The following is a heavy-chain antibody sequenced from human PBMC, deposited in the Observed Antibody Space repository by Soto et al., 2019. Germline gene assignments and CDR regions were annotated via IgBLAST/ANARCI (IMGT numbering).Heavy chain of an antibody. CDR2: INPSIGTT. CDR3: ISTLGARFDY. J-gene: IGHJ4*02. V-gene: IGHV1-46*03. Sequence: QVQLVQSGAEVKKPGASVKVSCKASGYTFTSQNMHWVRQAPGQGLEWMGVINPSIGTTTYPQKFQGRVTMTSDTSASSVYMEVSSLRSEDTAVYYCISTLGARFDYWGQGTLVTVSS. D-gene: IGHD1-26*01. CDR1: GYTFTSQN.